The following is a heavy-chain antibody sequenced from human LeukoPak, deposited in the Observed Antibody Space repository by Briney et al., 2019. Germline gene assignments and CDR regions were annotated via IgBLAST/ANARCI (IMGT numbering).Heavy chain of an antibody. D-gene: IGHD2-21*02. CDR2: IWYDGSSK. CDR1: GFTFSNYG. J-gene: IGHJ4*02. V-gene: IGHV3-33*01. Sequence: GGSLRLSCAASGFTFSNYGMHWVRQAPGKGLEWVAIIWYDGSSKYYADSVKSRFTISRDNSKNTLYLQMNSLRAEDTAVYYCARGVMTVDYWGQGTLVTVSS. CDR3: ARGVMTVDY.